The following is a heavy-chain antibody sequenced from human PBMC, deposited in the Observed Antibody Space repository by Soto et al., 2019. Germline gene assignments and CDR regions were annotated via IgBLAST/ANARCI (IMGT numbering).Heavy chain of an antibody. D-gene: IGHD2-21*02. CDR1: GGSISSGGYY. Sequence: QVQLQESGPGLVKPSQTLSLTCTVSGGSISSGGYYWSWIRQHPGKGLEWIGYIYYSGSTYYNPSLKSRVTISVDTSKNHFSLKLSSVTAADTAVYYCERVCGGDCHYGMDVWGQGTTVTVSS. J-gene: IGHJ6*02. V-gene: IGHV4-31*03. CDR3: ERVCGGDCHYGMDV. CDR2: IYYSGST.